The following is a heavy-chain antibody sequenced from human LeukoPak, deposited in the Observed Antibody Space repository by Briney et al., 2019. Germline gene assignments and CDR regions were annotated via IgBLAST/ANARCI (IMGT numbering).Heavy chain of an antibody. CDR2: ISAYNGNT. CDR1: GYTFTGYG. Sequence: ASVKVSCTASGYTFTGYGISWVRQAPGQGLEWMGWISAYNGNTNYAQKLQGRVTMTTDTSTSTAYMELRSLRSDDTAVYYCARVPLAAAGTGYYYMDVWGKGTTVTVSS. V-gene: IGHV1-18*01. J-gene: IGHJ6*03. D-gene: IGHD6-13*01. CDR3: ARVPLAAAGTGYYYMDV.